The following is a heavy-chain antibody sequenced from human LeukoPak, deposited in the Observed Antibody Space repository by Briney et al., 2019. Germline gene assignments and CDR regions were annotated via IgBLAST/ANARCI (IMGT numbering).Heavy chain of an antibody. CDR1: GYAFTGYY. Sequence: ASVKVSCKASGYAFTGYYIYWVRQAPGQGLEWMGWINAGNGNTKYSEKFQGRVTITRDTSASTAYMELSGLRFEDTGVYYCARASSSSSNWFDPWGQGILVTVSS. CDR3: ARASSSSSNWFDP. J-gene: IGHJ5*02. V-gene: IGHV1-3*01. CDR2: INAGNGNT. D-gene: IGHD6-6*01.